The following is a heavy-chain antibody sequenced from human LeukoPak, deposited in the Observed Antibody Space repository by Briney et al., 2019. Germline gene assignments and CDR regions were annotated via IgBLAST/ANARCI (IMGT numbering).Heavy chain of an antibody. Sequence: SETLSLTCIVSGESMIGYFWSWVRQPPGKGLEWIGHIFHSGGTTYNPSLESRVTMSIDTSKNQFSLKVTSVTAADTAIYFCAKIGGDSDHWGQGTLVTVSS. CDR3: AKIGGDSDH. D-gene: IGHD2-21*01. CDR2: IFHSGGT. V-gene: IGHV4-4*09. CDR1: GESMIGYF. J-gene: IGHJ4*02.